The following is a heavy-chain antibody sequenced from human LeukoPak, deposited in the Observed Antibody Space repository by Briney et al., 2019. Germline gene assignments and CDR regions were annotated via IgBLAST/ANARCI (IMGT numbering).Heavy chain of an antibody. D-gene: IGHD1-14*01. J-gene: IGHJ6*04. V-gene: IGHV1-2*04. CDR3: ATGYPVTGHYYGMDV. CDR2: INPNSGGT. CDR1: GYTFTGYY. Sequence: ASVKVSCKASGYTFTGYYMHWVRQAPGQGLEWMGWINPNSGGTNYAQKFQGWVTMTRDTSISTAYMELSRLRSDDTAVYYCATGYPVTGHYYGMDVWGKGTTVT.